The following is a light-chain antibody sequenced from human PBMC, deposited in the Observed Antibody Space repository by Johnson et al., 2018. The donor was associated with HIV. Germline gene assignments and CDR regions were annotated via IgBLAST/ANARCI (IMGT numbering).Light chain of an antibody. J-gene: IGLJ1*01. CDR1: SSNIGSNY. V-gene: IGLV1-51*01. CDR2: DNN. Sequence: QSVLTQPPSVSAAPGQKVTISCSGSSSNIGSNYVSWYQQVPGTAPKLLIYDNNNRPSGIPDRLSGSKSGTSATLGITGLQTGDEADYYCGTWDSSLSAYVFGTGTKVTVL. CDR3: GTWDSSLSAYV.